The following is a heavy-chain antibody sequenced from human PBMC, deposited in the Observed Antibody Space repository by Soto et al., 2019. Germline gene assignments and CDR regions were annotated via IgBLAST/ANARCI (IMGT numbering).Heavy chain of an antibody. Sequence: QVQLVQSGAEVKKPGSSVKVSCKASGGTFSSYAISWVRQAPGQGLEWMGGIIPIFGTANYAQKFQGRVTITADDSTSTAYRELSSLRSEDTAVYDCARARFLGDYYYGMDVWGQGTTVTVSS. D-gene: IGHD3-3*01. CDR3: ARARFLGDYYYGMDV. CDR2: IIPIFGTA. CDR1: GGTFSSYA. J-gene: IGHJ6*02. V-gene: IGHV1-69*12.